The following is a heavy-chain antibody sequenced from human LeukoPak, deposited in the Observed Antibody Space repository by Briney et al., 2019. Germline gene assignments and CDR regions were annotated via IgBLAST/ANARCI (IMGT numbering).Heavy chain of an antibody. V-gene: IGHV4-59*08. CDR1: GASISSNY. D-gene: IGHD2-21*02. Sequence: FETLSLTRTVSGASISSNYCSWIRQPPGKGLEWIGYIYSNGSTNSNPSLKSRVTMSVDTSKNQFSLRLTSVTAADTAFYYCAKSVRTAPFEYWGQGTLVTVSS. CDR3: AKSVRTAPFEY. J-gene: IGHJ4*02. CDR2: IYSNGST.